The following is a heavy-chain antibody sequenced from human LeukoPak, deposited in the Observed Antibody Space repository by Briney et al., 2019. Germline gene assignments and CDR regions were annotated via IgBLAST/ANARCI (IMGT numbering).Heavy chain of an antibody. CDR1: GGSISSGDYY. CDR3: AREWIAAAGGEIDY. Sequence: PSETLSLTCTVSGGSISSGDYYWSWIRQPPGKGLEWIGYIYYSGSTYYNPSLKSRVTILLDTSKNQFSLKLNSVTAADTAVYYCAREWIAAAGGEIDYWGQGTLVTVSS. CDR2: IYYSGST. V-gene: IGHV4-30-4*08. D-gene: IGHD6-13*01. J-gene: IGHJ4*02.